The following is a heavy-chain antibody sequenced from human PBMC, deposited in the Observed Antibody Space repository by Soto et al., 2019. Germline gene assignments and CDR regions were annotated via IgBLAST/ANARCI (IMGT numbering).Heavy chain of an antibody. D-gene: IGHD6-6*01. V-gene: IGHV1-8*01. J-gene: IGHJ4*01. CDR2: MHHNSGNT. CDR3: ERGMSHSSYYFDY. Sequence: ASVKVSCKASGYTFTSYDINWVRQATGQGLEWMGWMHHNSGNTGYAQKFQGRVTMTRNTYRSTADMELSSLRSEDTAVYYCERGMSHSSYYFDYWGQGTLVTVSS. CDR1: GYTFTSYD.